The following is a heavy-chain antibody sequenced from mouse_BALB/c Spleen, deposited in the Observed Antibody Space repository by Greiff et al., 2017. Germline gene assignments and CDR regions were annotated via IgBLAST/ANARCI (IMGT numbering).Heavy chain of an antibody. CDR2: IWAGGST. J-gene: IGHJ3*01. V-gene: IGHV2-9*02. Sequence: VKVIESGPGLVAPSQSLSITCTVSGFSLTSYGVHWVRQPPGKGLEWLGVIWAGGSTNYNSALMSRLSISKDNSKSQVFLKMNSLQTDDTAMYYCARESGYGAWFAYWGQGTLVTVSA. D-gene: IGHD3-1*01. CDR3: ARESGYGAWFAY. CDR1: GFSLTSYG.